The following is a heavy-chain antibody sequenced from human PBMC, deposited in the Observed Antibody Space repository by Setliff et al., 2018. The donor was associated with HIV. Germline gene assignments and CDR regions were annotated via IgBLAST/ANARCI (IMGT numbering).Heavy chain of an antibody. CDR1: GYTFTFYV. Sequence: ASVKVSCKASGYTFTFYVIHWVRQAPGQRLEWMGWINAGNGNTRYSQKFQGRVTVARDTSASTAYVELSSLRSEDTAVYYCARDQNYGSGSYYTNNAFDIWGQGTMVTVSS. V-gene: IGHV1-3*01. CDR2: INAGNGNT. D-gene: IGHD3-10*01. J-gene: IGHJ3*02. CDR3: ARDQNYGSGSYYTNNAFDI.